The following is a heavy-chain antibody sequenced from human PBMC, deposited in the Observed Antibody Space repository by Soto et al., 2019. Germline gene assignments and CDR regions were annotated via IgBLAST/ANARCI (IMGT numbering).Heavy chain of an antibody. D-gene: IGHD6-13*01. CDR2: ITDSSDTV. CDR3: AKLKAEQQLGYYFDY. CDR1: GFSFSNYN. J-gene: IGHJ4*02. Sequence: PGGSLRLSCVASGFSFSNYNMNWVRQAPGKGLEWVSYITDSSDTVHYADSVRGRFTISRDNAESSLYLQMNSLRAEDTAVYYCAKLKAEQQLGYYFDYWGQGTLVTVSS. V-gene: IGHV3-48*01.